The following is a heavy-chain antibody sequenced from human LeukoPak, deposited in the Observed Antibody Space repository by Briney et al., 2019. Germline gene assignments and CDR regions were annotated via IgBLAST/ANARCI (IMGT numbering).Heavy chain of an antibody. Sequence: GASVKVSCKASGYTFTGFYMHWVRQAPGQGLEWMGWINPNSGGTNYAQKFQGRVTMTRDTSTSTVYMELSSLRSEDTAVYYCARDLDSSGYYPSFDYWGQGTLVTVSS. D-gene: IGHD3-22*01. CDR3: ARDLDSSGYYPSFDY. CDR2: INPNSGGT. CDR1: GYTFTGFY. V-gene: IGHV1-2*02. J-gene: IGHJ4*02.